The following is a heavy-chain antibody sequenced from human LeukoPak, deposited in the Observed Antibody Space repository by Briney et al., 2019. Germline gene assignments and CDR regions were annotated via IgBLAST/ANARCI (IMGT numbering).Heavy chain of an antibody. Sequence: SQTLSLTCAVSGGSISSGGYSWSWIRQPPGKGLEWIGYIYHSGSTYYNPFLKSRVTISVDRSKNQFSLKLSSVTAADTAVYYCARVSNADYGMDVWGQGTTVTVSS. CDR2: IYHSGST. CDR3: ARVSNADYGMDV. CDR1: GGSISSGGYS. V-gene: IGHV4-30-2*01. J-gene: IGHJ6*02.